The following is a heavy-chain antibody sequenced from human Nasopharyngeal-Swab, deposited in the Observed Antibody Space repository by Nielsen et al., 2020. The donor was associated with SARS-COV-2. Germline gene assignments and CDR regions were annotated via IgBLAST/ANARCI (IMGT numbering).Heavy chain of an antibody. CDR1: GFTFSDYY. J-gene: IGHJ5*02. CDR3: ARGPQVPAGNGWYWFDP. CDR2: ISSSDSTI. D-gene: IGHD6-19*01. Sequence: GESLKISCAASGFTFSDYYMSWIRQAPGKGLEWVSYISSSDSTIYYADSVKGRFTISRDNAKNSLYLQMNSLRAEDTAVYYCARGPQVPAGNGWYWFDPWGQGTLVTVSS. V-gene: IGHV3-11*04.